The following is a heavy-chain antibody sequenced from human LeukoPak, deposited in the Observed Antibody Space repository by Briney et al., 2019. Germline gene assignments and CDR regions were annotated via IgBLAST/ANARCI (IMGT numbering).Heavy chain of an antibody. CDR1: GGSITTADFD. J-gene: IGHJ4*02. D-gene: IGHD1-26*01. CDR2: ISSSGKA. V-gene: IGHV4-39*02. CDR3: ARFKGGTGFDY. Sequence: PSETLSLTCAVSGGSITTADFDWAWIRQPPGQGFEWIATISSSGKAYYYPSLMSRVTISLDTSKNHFSLDVTSVTAADTGLFYCARFKGGTGFDYWGRGVLVIVS.